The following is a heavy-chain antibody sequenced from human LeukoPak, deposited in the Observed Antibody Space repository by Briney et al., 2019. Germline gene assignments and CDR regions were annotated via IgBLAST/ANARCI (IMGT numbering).Heavy chain of an antibody. V-gene: IGHV4-59*01. CDR3: ANSGEQQLVDAFDI. Sequence: SETLSLTCTVSGGSISSYYWSWIRQPPGKGLEWIGYIYYSGSTNYNPSLKSRVTISVDTSKNQFSLKLSSVTAADTAVYYCANSGEQQLVDAFDIWGQGAMVTVSS. D-gene: IGHD6-13*01. CDR2: IYYSGST. J-gene: IGHJ3*02. CDR1: GGSISSYY.